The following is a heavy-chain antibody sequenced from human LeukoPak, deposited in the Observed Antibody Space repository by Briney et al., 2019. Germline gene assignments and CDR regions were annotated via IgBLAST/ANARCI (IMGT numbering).Heavy chain of an antibody. J-gene: IGHJ4*02. D-gene: IGHD4-11*01. Sequence: ASVKVSCKASGGTFSSYAIGWVRQAPGQGLEWMGGIIPIFGTANYAQKFQGRVTITADESTSTAYMELSSLRSEDTAVYYCARVVDYSNYFDYWGQGTLVTVSS. CDR2: IIPIFGTA. CDR1: GGTFSSYA. V-gene: IGHV1-69*01. CDR3: ARVVDYSNYFDY.